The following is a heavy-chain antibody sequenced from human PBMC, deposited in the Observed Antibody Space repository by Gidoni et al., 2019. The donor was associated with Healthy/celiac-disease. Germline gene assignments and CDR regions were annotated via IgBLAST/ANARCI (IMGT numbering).Heavy chain of an antibody. CDR3: ARDRVEPYYYYGMDV. Sequence: QVQLQESGPGLVKPSETLSPTCTVSGGSISSYYWSWIRQPPGKGLEWIGYIYYSGSTNYNPSLKSRVTISVDTSKNQFSLKLSSVTAADTAVYYCARDRVEPYYYYGMDVWGQGTTVTVSS. D-gene: IGHD1-1*01. J-gene: IGHJ6*02. CDR2: IYYSGST. V-gene: IGHV4-59*01. CDR1: GGSISSYY.